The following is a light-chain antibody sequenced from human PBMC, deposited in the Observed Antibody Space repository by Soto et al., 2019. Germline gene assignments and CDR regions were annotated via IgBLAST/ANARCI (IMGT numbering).Light chain of an antibody. J-gene: IGKJ5*01. CDR3: QQYDDWPLT. Sequence: EVVMTQSPGTLSVSPWERAFLSCRASQSLTTNLAWYQQKPGQAPRLLIHDASTRATGIPARFSGSGSGTEFTLTIGSLQSEDFAVYYCQQYDDWPLTFGQGTRLEIK. V-gene: IGKV3-15*01. CDR1: QSLTTN. CDR2: DAS.